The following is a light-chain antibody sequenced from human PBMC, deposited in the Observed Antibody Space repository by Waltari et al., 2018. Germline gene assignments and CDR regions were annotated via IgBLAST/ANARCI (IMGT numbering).Light chain of an antibody. Sequence: DIVLTQSPGTLSLSPGERATLSSRASQGVGKYLAWYQQRPGQAPRLLLYHASIRATGIPDRFSGSGSGTDFSLTISRLEPEDFAVYYCQKYDFLPATFGQGTTVEIK. J-gene: IGKJ1*01. CDR3: QKYDFLPAT. V-gene: IGKV3-20*01. CDR1: QGVGKY. CDR2: HAS.